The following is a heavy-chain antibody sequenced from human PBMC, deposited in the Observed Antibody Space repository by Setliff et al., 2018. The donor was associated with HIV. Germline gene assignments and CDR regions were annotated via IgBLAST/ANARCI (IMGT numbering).Heavy chain of an antibody. CDR3: AKVFAFGIDGFDI. CDR1: GFTFSTYA. D-gene: IGHD3-10*01. CDR2: VGAVGGPT. V-gene: IGHV3-23*01. Sequence: PGGSLSLSCAASGFTFSTYAMGWVRQAPGKGLEWVSTVGAVGGPTHYAESMRGRFTISKDNSKSTLSLQMNSLREEDTAVYFCAKVFAFGIDGFDIWGQGTMVTVSS. J-gene: IGHJ3*02.